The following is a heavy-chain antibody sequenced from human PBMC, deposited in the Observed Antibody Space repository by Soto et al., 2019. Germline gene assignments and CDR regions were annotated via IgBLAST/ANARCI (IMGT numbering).Heavy chain of an antibody. J-gene: IGHJ4*02. CDR3: AKDSNKYSSSLRGRYFDY. CDR2: ISGGGSNT. D-gene: IGHD4-4*01. Sequence: QPGGSLRLSCAASGFPFSSYVMSWVRQAPGKGLEWVSGISGGGSNTFYADSVKGRFTISRDNSKNTLLLQMNSLGAEDTAVYYCAKDSNKYSSSLRGRYFDYWGQGIEVTVSS. V-gene: IGHV3-23*01. CDR1: GFPFSSYV.